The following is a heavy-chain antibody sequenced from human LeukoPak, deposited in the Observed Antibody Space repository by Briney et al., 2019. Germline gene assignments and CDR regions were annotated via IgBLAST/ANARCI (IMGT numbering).Heavy chain of an antibody. CDR2: KWYDGSNK. CDR3: ARDQNDFWSGYFNWFDP. Sequence: PGRSLRLSCAASGFTFSSYGMHWVRQAPGKGLEWVAVKWYDGSNKYYADSVKGRFTISRDNSKNTLYLQMNSLRAEDTAVYYCARDQNDFWSGYFNWFDPWGQGTLVTVSS. D-gene: IGHD3-3*01. V-gene: IGHV3-33*01. J-gene: IGHJ5*02. CDR1: GFTFSSYG.